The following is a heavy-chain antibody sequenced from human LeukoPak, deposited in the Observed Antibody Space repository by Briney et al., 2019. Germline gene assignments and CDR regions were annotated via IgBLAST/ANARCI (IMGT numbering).Heavy chain of an antibody. CDR2: SYYTGGT. D-gene: IGHD3-10*01. V-gene: IGHV4-59*11. Sequence: SETLSLTCTVSGGSISTHYWNWIRQPPGKGLEWIGYSYYTGGTNSNPSLKSRVIISVDTSKNHFSLKLTSVTAADTAVYYCARTMVRGVIIDGMDVWGQGITVTVSS. J-gene: IGHJ6*02. CDR1: GGSISTHY. CDR3: ARTMVRGVIIDGMDV.